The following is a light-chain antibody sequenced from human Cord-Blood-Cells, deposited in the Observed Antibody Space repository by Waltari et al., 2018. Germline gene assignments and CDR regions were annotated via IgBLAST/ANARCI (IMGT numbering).Light chain of an antibody. V-gene: IGKV1-39*01. J-gene: IGKJ1*01. CDR1: QSIISY. Sequence: DIQMTQYPSSLSASVGDRVTITCRASQSIISYLNWYHQKPGKAPKLLIYAASSLQSGVPSRFSGSGSWTDFTLTISRLQPEDFATYYCQQSYSTPWTFGQGTKVEI. CDR2: AAS. CDR3: QQSYSTPWT.